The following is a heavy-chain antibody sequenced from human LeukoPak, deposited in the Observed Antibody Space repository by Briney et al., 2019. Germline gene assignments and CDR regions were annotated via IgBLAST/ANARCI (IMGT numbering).Heavy chain of an antibody. V-gene: IGHV4-34*01. CDR2: INHSGST. Sequence: SETLSLTCAVYGGSFSGYYWSWIRQPPGKGLEWIGEINHSGSTNYNPSLKSRVTISVDTSKNQFSLKLSSVTAADTAVYYCARGSSIAARRRNWFDPWGQGTLVTVSS. J-gene: IGHJ5*02. D-gene: IGHD6-6*01. CDR3: ARGSSIAARRRNWFDP. CDR1: GGSFSGYY.